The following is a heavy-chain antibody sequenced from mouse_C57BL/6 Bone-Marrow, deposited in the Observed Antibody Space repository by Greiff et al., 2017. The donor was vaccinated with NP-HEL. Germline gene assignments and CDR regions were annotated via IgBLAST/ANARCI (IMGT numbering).Heavy chain of an antibody. J-gene: IGHJ4*01. CDR2: IDPENGDT. CDR1: GFNIKDDY. CDR3: FTTVVAPSPMDY. D-gene: IGHD1-1*01. Sequence: VQLQQSGAELVRPGASVKLSCTASGFNIKDDYMHWVKQRPEQGLEWIGWIDPENGDTEYASKFQGKATITADTSSNTAYLQLSSLTSEDTAVYYCFTTVVAPSPMDYWGQGTSVTVSS. V-gene: IGHV14-4*01.